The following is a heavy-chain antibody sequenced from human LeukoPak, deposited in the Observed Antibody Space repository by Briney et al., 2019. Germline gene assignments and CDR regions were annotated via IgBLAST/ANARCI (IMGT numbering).Heavy chain of an antibody. J-gene: IGHJ4*02. CDR2: ISYDGSNK. CDR3: ARDNYGDYGDY. CDR1: GFTFSGYA. V-gene: IGHV3-30-3*01. Sequence: GGSLRLSCAASGFTFSGYAMHWVRQAPGKGLEWVAVISYDGSNKYYADSVKGRFTISRDNSKNTLYLQMNSLRAEDTAVYYCARDNYGDYGDYWGQGTLVTVSS. D-gene: IGHD4-17*01.